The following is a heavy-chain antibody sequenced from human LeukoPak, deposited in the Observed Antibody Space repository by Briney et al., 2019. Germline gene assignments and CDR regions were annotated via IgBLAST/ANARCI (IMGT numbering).Heavy chain of an antibody. CDR1: GGSFSGYY. CDR3: ARHGGRESGYDYQIDY. CDR2: INHSGST. Sequence: NTSETLSLTCAVYGGSFSGYYWSWIRQPPGKGLEWIGEINHSGSTNYNPSLKSRVTISLDTSKNQFSLKLSSVTAADTAVYYCARHGGRESGYDYQIDYWGQGTLVTVSS. D-gene: IGHD5-12*01. J-gene: IGHJ4*02. V-gene: IGHV4-34*01.